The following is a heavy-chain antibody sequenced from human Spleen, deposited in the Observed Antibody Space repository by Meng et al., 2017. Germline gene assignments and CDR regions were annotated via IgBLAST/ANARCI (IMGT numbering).Heavy chain of an antibody. Sequence: SETLSLTCTVSGGSISSGGYYWSWIRQHPGKGLEWIGYIYYSGSTYYNPSLKSRVTISVDTSNNQFSLNLNSVTATDTAVYYCARRSGWYGYYFDYWGQGTLVTVSS. CDR1: GGSISSGGYY. V-gene: IGHV4-31*03. J-gene: IGHJ4*02. D-gene: IGHD6-19*01. CDR3: ARRSGWYGYYFDY. CDR2: IYYSGST.